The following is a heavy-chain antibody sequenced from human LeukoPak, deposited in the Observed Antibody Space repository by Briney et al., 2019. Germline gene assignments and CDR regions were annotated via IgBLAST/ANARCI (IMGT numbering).Heavy chain of an antibody. CDR2: ISGSGGST. CDR3: AKRE. D-gene: IGHD1-26*01. V-gene: IGHV3-23*01. CDR1: GGSISSNSYY. J-gene: IGHJ4*02. Sequence: ETLSLTCTVSGGSISSNSYYWGWIHQPPGKGLEWVSAISGSGGSTYYADSVKGRFTISRDNSKNTLYLQMNSLRAEDTAVYYCAKREWGQGTLVTVSS.